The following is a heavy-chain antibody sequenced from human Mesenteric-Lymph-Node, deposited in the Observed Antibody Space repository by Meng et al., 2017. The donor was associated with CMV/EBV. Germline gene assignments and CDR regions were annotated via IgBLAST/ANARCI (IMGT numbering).Heavy chain of an antibody. CDR3: ARKSGTTGYSYYGMDV. CDR1: GFTFSSYS. J-gene: IGHJ6*02. Sequence: GGSLRLSCAASGFTFSSYSMNWVRQAPGKGLEWVSSISSSSSYIYYADSVKGRFTISRDNAKNSLYLQMNSLRAEDTAVYYCARKSGTTGYSYYGMDVWGQGTTVTVSS. V-gene: IGHV3-21*01. CDR2: ISSSSSYI. D-gene: IGHD1-7*01.